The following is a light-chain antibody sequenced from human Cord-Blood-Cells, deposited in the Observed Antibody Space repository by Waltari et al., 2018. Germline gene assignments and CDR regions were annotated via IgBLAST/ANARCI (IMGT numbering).Light chain of an antibody. CDR3: SSYTSSSTLV. V-gene: IGLV2-14*01. J-gene: IGLJ2*01. CDR2: DVS. Sequence: QSALTQPASVSGSPGQSITISGPGTSSDVGGYNYVSWYQQHPGKAPKLMIYDVSKRPSGVSNRFSGSKSGNTASLTISGLQAEDEADYYCSSYTSSSTLVFGGGTKLTVL. CDR1: SSDVGGYNY.